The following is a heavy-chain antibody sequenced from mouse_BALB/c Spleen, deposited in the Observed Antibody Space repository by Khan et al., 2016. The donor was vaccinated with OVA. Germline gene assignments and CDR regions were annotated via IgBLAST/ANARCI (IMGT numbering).Heavy chain of an antibody. CDR1: GYSITSGYG. J-gene: IGHJ2*01. Sequence: EVQLQESGPGLVKPSQSLSLTCTVTGYSITSGYGWNWIRQFPGNKLEWMGYISYSGSTNYNPSLKSRISIPRDTSKNQFFLQFNSLTTEDTATYYCARTARIKYWGQGTTLTVSS. CDR3: ARTARIKY. D-gene: IGHD1-2*01. V-gene: IGHV3-2*02. CDR2: ISYSGST.